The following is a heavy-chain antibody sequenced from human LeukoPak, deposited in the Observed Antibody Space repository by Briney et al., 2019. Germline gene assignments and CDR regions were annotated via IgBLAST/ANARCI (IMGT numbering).Heavy chain of an antibody. CDR3: AKAVLVTSRIDY. D-gene: IGHD2-21*02. J-gene: IGHJ4*02. CDR1: EFTFSDYW. Sequence: PGGSLRLSCAASEFTFSDYWMSWVRQAPGQGLEWFSGISGSGDSTYYADSVKGRLTISRDNSKNTLYLQMNSLRAEDTAVYYCAKAVLVTSRIDYWGQGTLVTVSS. V-gene: IGHV3-23*01. CDR2: ISGSGDST.